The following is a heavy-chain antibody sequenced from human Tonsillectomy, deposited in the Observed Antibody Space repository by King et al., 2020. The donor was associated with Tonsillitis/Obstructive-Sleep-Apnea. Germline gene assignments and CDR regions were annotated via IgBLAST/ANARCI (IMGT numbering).Heavy chain of an antibody. D-gene: IGHD3-3*01. V-gene: IGHV1-2*02. J-gene: IGHJ5*02. CDR3: ARGPAAYYDRKKHWFDP. CDR2: INPNRGGP. Sequence: QLVQSGAEVKKPGASVKVSCKASGYTFTGYYMHWVRQAPGQGLEWMGWINPNRGGPNYAQKFQGRVTMTRDTSISTAYMELSRLRSDDTAVYYCARGPAAYYDRKKHWFDPWGQGTLVTVSS. CDR1: GYTFTGYY.